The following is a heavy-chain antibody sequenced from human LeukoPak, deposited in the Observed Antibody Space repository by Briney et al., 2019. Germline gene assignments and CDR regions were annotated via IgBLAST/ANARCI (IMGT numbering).Heavy chain of an antibody. CDR3: ARINIRWFDP. Sequence: PGGSLRLSCAASGFTFSSYEMNWVRQAPGKGLEWISYIGSGGSTIYNADSVKGQFTISRDNAKNSLYLQMNSLRAEDTAVYYCARINIRWFDPWGQGTLVTVSS. V-gene: IGHV3-48*03. CDR2: IGSGGSTI. D-gene: IGHD3-10*01. J-gene: IGHJ5*02. CDR1: GFTFSSYE.